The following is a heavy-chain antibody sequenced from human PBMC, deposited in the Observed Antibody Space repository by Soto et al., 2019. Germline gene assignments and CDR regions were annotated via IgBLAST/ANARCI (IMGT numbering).Heavy chain of an antibody. CDR3: TKGAFVGVPPAIPPTDY. CDR2: LTISGGST. CDR1: GFTFSSYA. D-gene: IGHD2-2*02. J-gene: IGHJ4*02. V-gene: IGHV3-23*01. Sequence: EVQLLESGGGLVQPGGSLRLSCAASGFTFSSYAMTWVRQAPGKGLEWVSALTISGGSTYYADSVKGRFTISRDNSKSTLYLQMNSLRAEDTAVYYCTKGAFVGVPPAIPPTDYWGPGTLVTVSS.